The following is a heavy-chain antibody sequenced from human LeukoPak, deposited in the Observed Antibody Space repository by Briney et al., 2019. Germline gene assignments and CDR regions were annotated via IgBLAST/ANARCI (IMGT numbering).Heavy chain of an antibody. D-gene: IGHD1-26*01. Sequence: PGGSLRLSCAASGFTFSSYEMNWVRQAPGKGLEWVSYISSSGSTIYYADSAKGRFTISRDNAKNSLYLQMNSLRSDDTAVYYCARVRFGIVGARTPDYWGQGTLVTVSS. CDR2: ISSSGSTI. V-gene: IGHV3-48*03. CDR1: GFTFSSYE. CDR3: ARVRFGIVGARTPDY. J-gene: IGHJ4*02.